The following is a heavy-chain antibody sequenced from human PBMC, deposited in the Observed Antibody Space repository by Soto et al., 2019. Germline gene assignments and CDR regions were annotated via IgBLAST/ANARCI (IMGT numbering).Heavy chain of an antibody. V-gene: IGHV4-59*01. J-gene: IGHJ4*02. Sequence: PSETLSLTCTVSGASISSYYWNWIRQPPGKGLEWIGYIYSSGSTNYNPSLKGRVTMSLDTSKNQVSLNVTSVTAADTAVYYCAATPRYWGQGRLVT. CDR1: GASISSYY. CDR3: AATPRY. D-gene: IGHD2-15*01. CDR2: IYSSGST.